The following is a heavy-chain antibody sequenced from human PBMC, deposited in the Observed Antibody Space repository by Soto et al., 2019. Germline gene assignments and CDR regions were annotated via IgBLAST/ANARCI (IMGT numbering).Heavy chain of an antibody. CDR1: GFTFSSYS. Sequence: EVQLVESGGGLVKPGGSLRLSCAASGFTFSSYSMNWVRQAPGKGLEWVSSISSSSSYIYYADSVKGRFTISRDNAKNSLYLQMNNLRAEDTAVYYCAGGPRESYYYYGMDVWGQGTTVTVSS. D-gene: IGHD6-6*01. V-gene: IGHV3-21*01. J-gene: IGHJ6*02. CDR3: AGGPRESYYYYGMDV. CDR2: ISSSSSYI.